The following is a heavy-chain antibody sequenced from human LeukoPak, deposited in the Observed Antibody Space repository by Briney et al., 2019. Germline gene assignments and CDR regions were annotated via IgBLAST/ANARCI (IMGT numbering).Heavy chain of an antibody. J-gene: IGHJ3*02. CDR3: ARGPPTYAFDI. V-gene: IGHV4-30-4*08. CDR1: GGSISSGDYF. CDR2: IYYSGST. Sequence: SQTPSLTCTVSGGSISSGDYFWSWIRQPPGKGLEWIGYIYYSGSTYYNPSLKSRVTISVDTSKNQFSLKLSSVTAADTAVYYCARGPPTYAFDIWGQGTMVTVSS.